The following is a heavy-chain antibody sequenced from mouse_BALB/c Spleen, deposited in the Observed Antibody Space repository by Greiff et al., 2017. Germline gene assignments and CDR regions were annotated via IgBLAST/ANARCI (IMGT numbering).Heavy chain of an antibody. CDR2: IAPGSGST. Sequence: DLVKPGASVKLSCKASGYTFTSYWINWIKQRPGQGLEWIGRIAPGSGSTYYNEMFKGKATLTVDKSSSTAYMELSSLTSEDSAVYYCARDYGSSYRAMDYWGQGTSVTVSS. CDR3: ARDYGSSYRAMDY. D-gene: IGHD1-1*01. V-gene: IGHV1S41*01. J-gene: IGHJ4*01. CDR1: GYTFTSYW.